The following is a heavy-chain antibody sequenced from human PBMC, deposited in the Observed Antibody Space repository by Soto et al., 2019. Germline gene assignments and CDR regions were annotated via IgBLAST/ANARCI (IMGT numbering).Heavy chain of an antibody. CDR1: GGSFSGYY. V-gene: IGHV4-34*01. Sequence: QVQLQQWGAGLLKPSETLSLTCAVYGGSFSGYYWSWIRQPPGKGLEWIGEINHSGSTNYNPSLKSRVTISVDTSKNQFSLKLSSVTAADTAVYYCARGRLGEHEKYYFDYWGQGTLVTVSS. J-gene: IGHJ4*02. CDR2: INHSGST. D-gene: IGHD3-16*01. CDR3: ARGRLGEHEKYYFDY.